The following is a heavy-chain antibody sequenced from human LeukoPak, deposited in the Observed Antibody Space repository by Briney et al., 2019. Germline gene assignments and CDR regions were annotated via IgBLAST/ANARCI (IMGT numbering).Heavy chain of an antibody. Sequence: GAPVKVSCKASGYTFTSYGVSWVRQAPGQGLEWVGWISVYNGNTNYVQKLQGRVTMTTDTPTNTAYMELRSLRSDDTAVYYCARGYDFWSGYPHFDYWGQGTLVTVSS. CDR2: ISVYNGNT. V-gene: IGHV1-18*01. D-gene: IGHD3-3*01. CDR1: GYTFTSYG. J-gene: IGHJ4*02. CDR3: ARGYDFWSGYPHFDY.